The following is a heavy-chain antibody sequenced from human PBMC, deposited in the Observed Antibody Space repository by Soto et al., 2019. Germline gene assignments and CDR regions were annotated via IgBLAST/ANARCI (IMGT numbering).Heavy chain of an antibody. CDR3: AAVPVVAGLQYYFDY. J-gene: IGHJ4*02. Sequence: SVKVSCKASGFTFTSSAMQWVRQARGQRLEWIGWIVVGSGNTNYAQKFQERVTITRDMSTSTAYMELSSLRSEDTAVFYCAAVPVVAGLQYYFDYWGQGTLVTVSS. CDR2: IVVGSGNT. D-gene: IGHD2-15*01. V-gene: IGHV1-58*02. CDR1: GFTFTSSA.